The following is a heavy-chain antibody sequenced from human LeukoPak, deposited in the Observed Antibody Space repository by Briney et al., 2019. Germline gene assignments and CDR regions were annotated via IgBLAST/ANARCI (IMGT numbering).Heavy chain of an antibody. V-gene: IGHV1-18*01. CDR2: ISAYNGNT. D-gene: IGHD6-13*01. CDR1: GYTFTSYG. J-gene: IGHJ3*02. CDR3: ARGLLGVVWPGQQLDAFDI. Sequence: GASVKVSCKASGYTFTSYGISWVRQAPGQGLEWMGWISAYNGNTNYAQKLQGRVTMTTDTSTSTAYMELRSLRSDDTAVYYCARGLLGVVWPGQQLDAFDIWGQGTMVTVSS.